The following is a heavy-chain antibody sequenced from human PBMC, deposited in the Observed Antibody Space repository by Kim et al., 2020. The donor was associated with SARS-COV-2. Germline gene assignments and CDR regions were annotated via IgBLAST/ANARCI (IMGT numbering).Heavy chain of an antibody. J-gene: IGHJ4*02. CDR1: GFTFSSYG. CDR3: AKGGEVKLRFLDLAIPAND. CDR2: ISYDGSNK. V-gene: IGHV3-30*18. D-gene: IGHD3-3*01. Sequence: GGSLRLSCAASGFTFSSYGMHWVRQAPGKGLEWVAVISYDGSNKYYADSVKGRFTISRDNSKNTLYLQMNSLRAEDTAVYYCAKGGEVKLRFLDLAIPANDWGQGTLVTVSS.